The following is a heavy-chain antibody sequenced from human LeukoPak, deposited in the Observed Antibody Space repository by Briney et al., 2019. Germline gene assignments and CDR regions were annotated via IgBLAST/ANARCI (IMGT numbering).Heavy chain of an antibody. J-gene: IGHJ3*02. Sequence: GESLKISCKGSGYSFSTFWIGWLRQMPGKGLEWLEIIYPGDSDTRYNPYFQGQVTISADKSISPAYLQWSSLKASDTAMYYCARKIAAAGSDAFDIWGQGTMVTVSS. V-gene: IGHV5-51*01. D-gene: IGHD6-13*01. CDR2: IYPGDSDT. CDR1: GYSFSTFW. CDR3: ARKIAAAGSDAFDI.